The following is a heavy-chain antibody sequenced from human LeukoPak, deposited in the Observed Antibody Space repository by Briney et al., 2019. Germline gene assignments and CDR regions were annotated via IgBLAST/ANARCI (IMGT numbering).Heavy chain of an antibody. CDR1: GFTFSSYG. CDR3: ARSDYYYYYMDV. Sequence: GGSLRLSFAASGFTFSSYGMSWVRQAPGKGLEWVSDISGSGAGTYYADSVKGRFTIYRDNSRKRLYLQMNSLRAEDTAVYYCARSDYYYYYMDVWGTGTTVTVSS. J-gene: IGHJ6*03. CDR2: ISGSGAGT. V-gene: IGHV3-23*01.